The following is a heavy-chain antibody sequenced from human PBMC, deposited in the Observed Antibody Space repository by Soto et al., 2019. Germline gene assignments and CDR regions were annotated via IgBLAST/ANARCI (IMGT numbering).Heavy chain of an antibody. Sequence: QVPLVQSGAEVKQPGSSVKVSCKASGGTFSSDSFSWMRQAPGQGLEWMGGIIPMFDTPIYAQMYQDRVTIPADESTSTADMQLTSLRSGDTGVYYCARSGGIDGDFNYWGQGALVTVSS. CDR1: GGTFSSDS. V-gene: IGHV1-69*12. D-gene: IGHD2-15*01. J-gene: IGHJ4*02. CDR3: ARSGGIDGDFNY. CDR2: IIPMFDTP.